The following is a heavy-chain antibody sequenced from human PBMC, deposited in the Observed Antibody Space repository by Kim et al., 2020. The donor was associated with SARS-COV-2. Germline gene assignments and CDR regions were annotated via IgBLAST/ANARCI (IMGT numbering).Heavy chain of an antibody. Sequence: ASVKVSCKTSGYTFTNYGITWVRQAPGQGLEWMGWISAYIANTNYAQKFEGRVSMTTNTSTSTAYMELRSLRSDDTAVYYCARVGAAAVGSRWFDPWGQGTLVPVSS. CDR2: ISAYIANT. CDR1: GYTFTNYG. D-gene: IGHD6-13*01. J-gene: IGHJ5*02. V-gene: IGHV1-18*04. CDR3: ARVGAAAVGSRWFDP.